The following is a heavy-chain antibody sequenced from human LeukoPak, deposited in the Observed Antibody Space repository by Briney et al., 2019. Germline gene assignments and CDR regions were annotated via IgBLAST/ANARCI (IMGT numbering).Heavy chain of an antibody. CDR3: AEAPGLWFKYYFDY. CDR2: IKQDGSEK. D-gene: IGHD3-10*01. V-gene: IGHV3-7*03. J-gene: IGHJ4*02. Sequence: PGGSLRLSCAASGFTFSSYWMSWVRQAPGKGLEWVANIKQDGSEKYYVDSVKGRFTISRDNAKNSLYLQMNSLRAEDTAVYYCAEAPGLWFKYYFDYWGQGTLVTVSS. CDR1: GFTFSSYW.